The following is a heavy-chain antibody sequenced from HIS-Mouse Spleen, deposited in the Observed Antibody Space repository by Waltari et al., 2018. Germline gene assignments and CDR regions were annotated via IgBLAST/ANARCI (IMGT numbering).Heavy chain of an antibody. CDR2: IHHSGST. D-gene: IGHD4-4*01. V-gene: IGHV4-34*01. CDR3: ARGPSRKIPKTTVTADDAFDI. CDR1: GGSFSGYY. Sequence: QVQLQQWGAGLLKPSETLSLTCAVYGGSFSGYYWSWIRQPPGKGLEWIGEIHHSGSTNYSPSLKSRVTISVDTSKNQFSLKLSSVTAADTAVYYCARGPSRKIPKTTVTADDAFDIWGQGTMVTVSS. J-gene: IGHJ3*02.